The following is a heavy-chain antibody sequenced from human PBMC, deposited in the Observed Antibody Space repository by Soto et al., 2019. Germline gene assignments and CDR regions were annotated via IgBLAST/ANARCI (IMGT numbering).Heavy chain of an antibody. CDR2: INHSGST. CDR1: GGSFSGYY. Sequence: PSETLSLTCAVYGGSFSGYYWSWIRQPPGKGLEWIGEINHSGSTNYNPSLKSRVTISVDTSKNQFSLKLSSVTAADTAVYYCARSLGYGYDYYYYGMDVWGQGTTVTGSS. CDR3: ARSLGYGYDYYYYGMDV. J-gene: IGHJ6*02. V-gene: IGHV4-34*01. D-gene: IGHD5-18*01.